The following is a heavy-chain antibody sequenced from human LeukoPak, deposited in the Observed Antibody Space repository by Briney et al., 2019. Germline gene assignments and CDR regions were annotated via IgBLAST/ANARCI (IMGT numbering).Heavy chain of an antibody. Sequence: ASVKVSCKASGYSFSDFPIHWVRQAPGQGLEWMGRINPKTDGTGYAENFQGRVSMTRDTSIRTTYMEVSGLTSDDTAAYYCARGGSGSGYLLHFDYWGQGTLVSVSS. J-gene: IGHJ4*02. V-gene: IGHV1-2*06. D-gene: IGHD3-10*01. CDR2: INPKTDGT. CDR3: ARGGSGSGYLLHFDY. CDR1: GYSFSDFP.